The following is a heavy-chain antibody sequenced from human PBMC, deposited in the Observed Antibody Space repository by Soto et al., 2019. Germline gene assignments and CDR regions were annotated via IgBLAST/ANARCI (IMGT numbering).Heavy chain of an antibody. Sequence: GSLRLSCAASGFTVSSSYMTWVRQAPGKGLEWVSIIFGGSSTYYADSVKGRFTISRDNSRNTLYLQMNRLRAEDTAVYYCARDTVSGATRPNAFDIWGQGTTVTVSS. D-gene: IGHD4-17*01. CDR2: IFGGSST. V-gene: IGHV3-66*01. CDR1: GFTVSSSY. CDR3: ARDTVSGATRPNAFDI. J-gene: IGHJ3*02.